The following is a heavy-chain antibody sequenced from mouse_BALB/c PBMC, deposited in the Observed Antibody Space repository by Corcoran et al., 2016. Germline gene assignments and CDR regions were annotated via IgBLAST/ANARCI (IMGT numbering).Heavy chain of an antibody. V-gene: IGHV1-7*01. CDR2: INPSTGYT. CDR1: GYTFTSYW. D-gene: IGHD4-1*01. CDR3: APLGRGFAY. Sequence: QVQLQQSGAELAKPGASVKMSCKASGYTFTSYWMHWVKQRPGQGLEWIGYINPSTGYTDYNQKFKDKATLTADKSSSTAYMQLSSLTSEDSAVYYCAPLGRGFAYWGQGTLVTVSA. J-gene: IGHJ3*01.